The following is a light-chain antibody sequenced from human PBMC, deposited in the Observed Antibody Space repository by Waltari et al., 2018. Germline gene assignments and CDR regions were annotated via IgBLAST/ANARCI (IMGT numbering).Light chain of an antibody. V-gene: IGKV3-11*01. Sequence: EIVLTQSPATLSLSPGERATLSCRASQGVSSYLTWYQQKPGQAPRLLIYDASNRATGIPARFSGSGSGTDFTLTISSLEPEDFAVYYCQQRSNWPLFTFGPGTKVGIK. CDR2: DAS. J-gene: IGKJ3*01. CDR1: QGVSSY. CDR3: QQRSNWPLFT.